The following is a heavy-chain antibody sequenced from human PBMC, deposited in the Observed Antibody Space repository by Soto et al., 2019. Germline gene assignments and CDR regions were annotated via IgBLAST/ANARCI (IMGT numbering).Heavy chain of an antibody. D-gene: IGHD5-12*01. Sequence: QVQLVQSGAELKKPGSSVKVSCEASGGSFSKKAISWLRQAPGQGLEWMGGINTKFGATNYAPKFQGRITITADESTNTVYMTLITLTFEDTAVYYCARGASSGFEYWYFDLWGRGTLVSVSS. V-gene: IGHV1-69*01. CDR3: ARGASSGFEYWYFDL. CDR2: INTKFGAT. CDR1: GGSFSKKA. J-gene: IGHJ2*01.